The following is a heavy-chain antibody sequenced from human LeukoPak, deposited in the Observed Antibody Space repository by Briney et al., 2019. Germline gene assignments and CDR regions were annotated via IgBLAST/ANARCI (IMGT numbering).Heavy chain of an antibody. CDR3: AMGANYYYYMDV. D-gene: IGHD1-26*01. Sequence: AAGSLRLSCAASGFTFSSYATSWVRQAPGKGLEWVSAISGSGGSTYYADSVKGRFTISRDNSKNTLYLQMNSLRAEDTAVYYCAMGANYYYYMDVWGKGTTVTVSS. J-gene: IGHJ6*03. V-gene: IGHV3-23*01. CDR1: GFTFSSYA. CDR2: ISGSGGST.